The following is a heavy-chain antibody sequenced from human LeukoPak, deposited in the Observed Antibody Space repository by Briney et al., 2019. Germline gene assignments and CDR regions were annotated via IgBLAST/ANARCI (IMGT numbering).Heavy chain of an antibody. Sequence: GGSLRLSCAPAGFTLSRFWMSWVRQAPGKGLEWVANIKQDGSEKYYVDSVKGRFTISRDNAKNSLYLQMNSLRAEDTAVYYCARGGYYGSYYGVVYFYYSMDVWGKGTTVSVSS. D-gene: IGHD1-26*01. CDR1: GFTLSRFW. CDR2: IKQDGSEK. J-gene: IGHJ6*03. V-gene: IGHV3-7*01. CDR3: ARGGYYGSYYGVVYFYYSMDV.